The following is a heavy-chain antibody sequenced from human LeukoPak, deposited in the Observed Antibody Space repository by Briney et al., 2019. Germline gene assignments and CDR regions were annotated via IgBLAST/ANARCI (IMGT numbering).Heavy chain of an antibody. CDR3: ARGAPTGVVVPAAILVY. J-gene: IGHJ4*02. CDR2: INHSGST. CDR1: GGSFSGYY. Sequence: SETLSLTCAVYGGSFSGYYWGWIRQPPGKGLEWIGEINHSGSTNYNPSLKSRVTISVDTSKNQFSLKLSSVTAADTAVYYCARGAPTGVVVPAAILVYWGQGTLVTVSS. V-gene: IGHV4-34*01. D-gene: IGHD2-2*02.